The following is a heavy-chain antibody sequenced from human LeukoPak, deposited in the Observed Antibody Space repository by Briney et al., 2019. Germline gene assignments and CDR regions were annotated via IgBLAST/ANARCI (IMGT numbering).Heavy chain of an antibody. J-gene: IGHJ5*02. CDR2: IYPGDSDT. V-gene: IGHV5-51*01. Sequence: GESLQISCKGSGYSFTSYWIGWVRQMPGKGLVWMGIIYPGDSDTRYSPSFKGQVTISADKSISTAYLKWSTLNASDTAMDYCARRARGFDAEFDPWGQGTLVTVSS. CDR1: GYSFTSYW. CDR3: ARRARGFDAEFDP. D-gene: IGHD3-10*01.